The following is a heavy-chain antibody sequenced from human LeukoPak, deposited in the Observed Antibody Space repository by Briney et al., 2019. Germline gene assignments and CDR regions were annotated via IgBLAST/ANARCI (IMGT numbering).Heavy chain of an antibody. J-gene: IGHJ4*02. CDR1: GGSFSNYM. D-gene: IGHD1-26*01. CDR2: ILQGGVT. Sequence: SETLSLTCGVSGGSFSNYMWSWVRQPPGKGLEWIGEILQGGVTNYNSSLKSRVTMSMDTSKNQFHLDLTSVTAADAGQYFCARGGRGTYTRHWGQGILVTVSS. V-gene: IGHV4-34*01. CDR3: ARGGRGTYTRH.